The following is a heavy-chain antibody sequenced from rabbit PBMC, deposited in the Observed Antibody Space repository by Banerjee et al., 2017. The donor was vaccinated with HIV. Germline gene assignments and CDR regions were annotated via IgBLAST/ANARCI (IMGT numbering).Heavy chain of an antibody. CDR1: GFDFSSYY. V-gene: IGHV1S7*01. Sequence: QSLEETGGGLVQPGGSLTLSCKASGFDFSSYYMSWVRQAPGKGLEWIGIIYTGDGSTYYASWVNGRFTISSDNAQNTVDLQMNSLTAADTATYFCARDEQASGGYVFNLWGPGTLVTVS. D-gene: IGHD1-1*01. CDR2: IYTGDGST. CDR3: ARDEQASGGYVFNL. J-gene: IGHJ4*01.